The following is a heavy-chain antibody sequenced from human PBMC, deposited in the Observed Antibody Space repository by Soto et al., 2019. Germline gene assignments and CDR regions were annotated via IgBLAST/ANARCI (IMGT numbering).Heavy chain of an antibody. CDR3: ARLGFVGEGDF. CDR1: GFTFSRYW. V-gene: IGHV3-74*01. CDR2: ISGDGVHT. D-gene: IGHD3-16*01. J-gene: IGHJ4*02. Sequence: EVQLAESGGGLIQPGGSLRLSCATSGFTFSRYWIHWVRQAPGEGLVWVSRISGDGVHTDYAESVKGRFTVSRDIAKSTGYLQMNNLRAEDTAIYYCARLGFVGEGDFWGQGILVIVAS.